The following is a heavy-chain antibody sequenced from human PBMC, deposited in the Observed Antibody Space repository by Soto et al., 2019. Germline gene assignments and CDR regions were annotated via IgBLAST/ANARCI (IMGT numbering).Heavy chain of an antibody. J-gene: IGHJ3*02. CDR2: IYYSGST. V-gene: IGHV4-59*01. D-gene: IGHD3-16*01. CDR3: GRGGGDAFDI. CDR1: GGSISSYY. Sequence: PSETLSLTCTVSGGSISSYYWSWIRQPPGKGLEWIGYIYYSGSTNYNPSLKSRVTISVDTSKNQFSLKLSSVTAADTAVYYCGRGGGDAFDIWGQGTMVTVSS.